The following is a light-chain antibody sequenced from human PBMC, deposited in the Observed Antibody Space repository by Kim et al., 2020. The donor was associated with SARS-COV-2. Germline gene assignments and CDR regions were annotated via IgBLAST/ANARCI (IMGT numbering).Light chain of an antibody. Sequence: PGQTASITCSGDKLGDKYACWYQQKPGQSPVLVIYQDSKRPSGIPERFSGSNSGNTATLTISGTQAMDEADYYCQAWDSSTPYVVFGGGTQLTVL. J-gene: IGLJ2*01. CDR1: KLGDKY. CDR3: QAWDSSTPYVV. V-gene: IGLV3-1*01. CDR2: QDS.